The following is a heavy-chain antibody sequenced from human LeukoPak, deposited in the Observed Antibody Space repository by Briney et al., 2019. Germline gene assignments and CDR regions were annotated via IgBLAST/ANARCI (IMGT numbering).Heavy chain of an antibody. CDR1: GDSFTSHW. D-gene: IGHD3-22*01. CDR3: ARDHTYYYESSGYPPAYDV. J-gene: IGHJ3*01. Sequence: PGESLKISCKGSGDSFTSHWIGWVRQMPGKGLEWMGIIYPVDSETKYSPSLEGQVTMSVDTSISAAYLQWSSLRASDTAMYYCARDHTYYYESSGYPPAYDVWGQGTLVTVSS. V-gene: IGHV5-51*01. CDR2: IYPVDSET.